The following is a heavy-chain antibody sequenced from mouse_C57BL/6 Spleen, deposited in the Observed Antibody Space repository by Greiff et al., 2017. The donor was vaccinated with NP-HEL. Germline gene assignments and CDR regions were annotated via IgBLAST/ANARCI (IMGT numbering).Heavy chain of an antibody. J-gene: IGHJ1*03. V-gene: IGHV1-50*01. Sequence: QVQLKQPGAELVKPGASVKLSCKASGYTFTSYWMQWVKQRPGQGLEWIGEIDPSDSYTNYNQKFKGKATLTVDTSSSTAYMQLSSLTSEDSAVYYCARRITTVVATLHWYFDVWGTGTTVTVSS. CDR3: ARRITTVVATLHWYFDV. CDR2: IDPSDSYT. D-gene: IGHD1-1*01. CDR1: GYTFTSYW.